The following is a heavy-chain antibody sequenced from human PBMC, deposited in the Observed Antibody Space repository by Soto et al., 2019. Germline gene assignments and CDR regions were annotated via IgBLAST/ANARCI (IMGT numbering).Heavy chain of an antibody. D-gene: IGHD2-15*01. V-gene: IGHV1-69*13. J-gene: IGHJ3*02. Sequence: SVKVSCKASGGTFSSYAISWVRQAPGQGLEWMGGIIPIFGTANYAQKFQGRVTITADESTSTAYMELSSLRSEDTAVYYCARDCSGGSCYGGNGAFDIWGQGTMVTVSS. CDR2: IIPIFGTA. CDR3: ARDCSGGSCYGGNGAFDI. CDR1: GGTFSSYA.